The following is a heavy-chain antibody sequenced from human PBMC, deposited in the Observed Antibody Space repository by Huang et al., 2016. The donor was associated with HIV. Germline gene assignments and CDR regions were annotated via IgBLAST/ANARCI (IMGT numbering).Heavy chain of an antibody. D-gene: IGHD3-22*01. J-gene: IGHJ4*02. V-gene: IGHV3-48*01. CDR3: VRDSSSGLQLRY. Sequence: EVQLVESGGGLAQPGGSLRLSCVASGYTFSTYSMNWVRQAPGKGVEGVSYISKTSGATSYAESVKGRCTVSRDNVKNSLYLQMNRLRVEDTAMYYCVRDSSSGLQLRYWGQGALVIVS. CDR2: ISKTSGAT. CDR1: GYTFSTYS.